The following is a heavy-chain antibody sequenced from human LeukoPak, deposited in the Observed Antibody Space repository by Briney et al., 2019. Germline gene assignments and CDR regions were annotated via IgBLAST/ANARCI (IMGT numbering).Heavy chain of an antibody. CDR1: GFTFSSYA. J-gene: IGHJ6*03. CDR2: ISGSGGST. Sequence: GGSLRLSCAASGFTFSSYAMSWVRQAPGKGLEWVSAISGSGGSTYYADSVKGRFTIPRDNSKNTLYLQMNSLRAEDTAVYYCARVLGYCSGGSCYSYDGYYMDVWGKGTTVTVSS. D-gene: IGHD2-15*01. V-gene: IGHV3-23*01. CDR3: ARVLGYCSGGSCYSYDGYYMDV.